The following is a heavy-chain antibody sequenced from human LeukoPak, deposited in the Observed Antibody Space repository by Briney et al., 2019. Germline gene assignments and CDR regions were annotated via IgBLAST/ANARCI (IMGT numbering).Heavy chain of an antibody. J-gene: IGHJ6*03. Sequence: PSESLSLTCAVYGGSFSGYYWSWIRQPPGKGLEWIGEINHSGSTNYNPSLKSRVTISVDTSKNQFSLKLSSVTAADTAVYYCARGQYSSSSGPFRYYYYYYMDVWGKGTTVTVSS. V-gene: IGHV4-34*01. CDR3: ARGQYSSSSGPFRYYYYYYMDV. D-gene: IGHD6-6*01. CDR2: INHSGST. CDR1: GGSFSGYY.